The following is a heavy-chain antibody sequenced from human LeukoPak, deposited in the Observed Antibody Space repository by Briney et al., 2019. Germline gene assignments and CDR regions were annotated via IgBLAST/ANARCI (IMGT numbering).Heavy chain of an antibody. J-gene: IGHJ6*02. V-gene: IGHV4-59*08. CDR2: IYYSGST. CDR3: ARTSLRSFYGMDV. D-gene: IGHD2-15*01. Sequence: PSETLSLTCTVSGGSISSYYWSWIRQPPGKGLERIGYIYYSGSTNYNPSLKSRVTISVDTSKNQLSLKLSSVTAADTAVYYCARTSLRSFYGMDVWGQGTTVTVSS. CDR1: GGSISSYY.